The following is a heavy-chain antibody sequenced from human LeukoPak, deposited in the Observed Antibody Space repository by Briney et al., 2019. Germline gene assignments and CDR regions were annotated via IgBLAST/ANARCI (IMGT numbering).Heavy chain of an antibody. V-gene: IGHV4-4*09. Sequence: PSETLSLTCTVSGASISSYYWSWFRRPPGKGLEWIAYIFPSGSINFNPPLKSRVSISVDGSKNNFSLDLSSVTAADTAVYYCARRRDETATAAGYYHIDVWGKGTTVTVSS. CDR3: ARRRDETATAAGYYHIDV. CDR1: GASISSYY. D-gene: IGHD3-22*01. J-gene: IGHJ6*03. CDR2: IFPSGSI.